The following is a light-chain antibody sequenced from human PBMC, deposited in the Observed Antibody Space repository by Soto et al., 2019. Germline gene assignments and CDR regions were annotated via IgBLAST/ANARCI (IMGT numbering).Light chain of an antibody. Sequence: EIVLTQSPGTLPLSPGERATLSCRSSQSVSSNYLAWYQQKPDQAPRLVIYDVSGRATGIPDRFSGSGSGTDFTLTISRLEPEDFAVYYCQQYGRSPTFGQGTKVEIK. V-gene: IGKV3-20*01. J-gene: IGKJ1*01. CDR2: DVS. CDR3: QQYGRSPT. CDR1: QSVSSNY.